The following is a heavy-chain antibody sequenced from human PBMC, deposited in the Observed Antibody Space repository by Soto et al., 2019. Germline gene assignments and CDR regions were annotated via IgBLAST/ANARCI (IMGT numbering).Heavy chain of an antibody. CDR1: GFTYTRYS. Sequence: EVQLVESGGGLVKPGGSLRLSCAASGFTYTRYSMNWVRQAPGKGLGWSSSISSTTNYIYYGVTVKGRFTISRANAKNSLYLEINSLTAGDTAVYCCARESEDITSIFAYWAQGTRVTVPP. J-gene: IGHJ4*02. V-gene: IGHV3-21*06. CDR3: ARESEDITSIFAY. CDR2: ISSTTNYI.